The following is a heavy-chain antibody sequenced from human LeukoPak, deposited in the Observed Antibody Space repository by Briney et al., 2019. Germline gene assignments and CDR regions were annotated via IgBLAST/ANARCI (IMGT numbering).Heavy chain of an antibody. V-gene: IGHV1-8*03. CDR2: LNPNSGNT. Sequence: ASVKVSCKASGYTFTSYDINWVRQATGQGLEWMGWLNPNSGNTGYAQKFQGRVTITRNTSISTAYMELSGLRSDDTAVYYCARQRPGFGAAGMVYGNYFDYWGQGTLVTVSS. D-gene: IGHD6-13*01. CDR3: ARQRPGFGAAGMVYGNYFDY. J-gene: IGHJ4*02. CDR1: GYTFTSYD.